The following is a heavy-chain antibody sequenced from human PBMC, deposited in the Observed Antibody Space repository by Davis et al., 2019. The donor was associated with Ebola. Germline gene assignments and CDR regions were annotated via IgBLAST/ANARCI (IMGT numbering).Heavy chain of an antibody. CDR3: AREPTGNYYYFYGMDV. J-gene: IGHJ6*04. D-gene: IGHD4-17*01. Sequence: GGSLRLSCAASGFTVRSTYMSWVRQAPGKGLEWVSGIYGGDTHYADSVKGRFTISRDISKNTLQLQMNSLRVEDTAVYFCAREPTGNYYYFYGMDVWGKGTTVSVSS. CDR2: IYGGDT. V-gene: IGHV3-53*01. CDR1: GFTVRSTY.